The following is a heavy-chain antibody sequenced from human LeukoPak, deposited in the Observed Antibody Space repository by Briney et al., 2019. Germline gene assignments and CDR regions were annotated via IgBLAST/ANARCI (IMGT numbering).Heavy chain of an antibody. Sequence: GGSLRLSCAASGFTFSSYGMHWVRQAPGKGLEWVAFIRYDGSNKYYADSVKGRFTISRDNSKNTLYLQMNSLRAEDTAVYYCAKLAGPNSWYAFDIWAKGQWSPSLQ. D-gene: IGHD6-13*01. CDR3: AKLAGPNSWYAFDI. V-gene: IGHV3-30*02. J-gene: IGHJ3*02. CDR1: GFTFSSYG. CDR2: IRYDGSNK.